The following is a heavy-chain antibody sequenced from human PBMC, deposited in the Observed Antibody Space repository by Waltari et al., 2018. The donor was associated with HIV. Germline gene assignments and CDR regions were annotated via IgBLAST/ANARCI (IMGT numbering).Heavy chain of an antibody. CDR2: INSDGSST. V-gene: IGHV3-74*01. CDR3: ASIATSFGWMATTDYYYYYGMDV. CDR1: GFTFSSYW. J-gene: IGHJ6*02. Sequence: EVQLVESGGGLVQPGGSLRLSCAASGFTFSSYWMHWVRQAPGKGLGWVARINSDGSSTSYADSVKGRFTISRDNAKNTLYLQMNSLRAEDTAVYYCASIATSFGWMATTDYYYYYGMDVWGQGTTVTVSS. D-gene: IGHD5-12*01.